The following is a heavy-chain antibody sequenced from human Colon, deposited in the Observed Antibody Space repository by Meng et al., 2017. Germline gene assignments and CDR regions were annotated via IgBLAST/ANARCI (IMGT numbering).Heavy chain of an antibody. J-gene: IGHJ4*02. CDR3: PREGSDSYIDH. Sequence: QLQLVQSGPEMKKPVASVTISCKTSGYSFTVFAMNWVRQAPGRGLEWMGLSKKNTGDPTYAEVLTGRIIIYLDTSDTTAYMKSNSLRPDEAAVYYSPREGSDSYIDHWGQGTLVTVSS. V-gene: IGHV7-4-1*02. CDR2: SKKNTGDP. D-gene: IGHD1-26*01. CDR1: GYSFTVFA.